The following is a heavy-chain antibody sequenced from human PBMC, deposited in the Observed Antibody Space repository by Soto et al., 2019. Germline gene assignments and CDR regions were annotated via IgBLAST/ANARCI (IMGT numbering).Heavy chain of an antibody. D-gene: IGHD1-26*01. V-gene: IGHV3-11*05. CDR2: ISSSSSYT. CDR1: GFPISYYY. J-gene: IGHJ4*02. CDR3: ARDGWDQSNDY. Sequence: PGGSLILSCAAAGFPISYYYMRWIRQAPGKGLEWVSYISSSSSYTNYADSVKGRFTISRDNAKNSLYLQMNSLRAEDTAVYYCARDGWDQSNDYWGQGTLVTVSS.